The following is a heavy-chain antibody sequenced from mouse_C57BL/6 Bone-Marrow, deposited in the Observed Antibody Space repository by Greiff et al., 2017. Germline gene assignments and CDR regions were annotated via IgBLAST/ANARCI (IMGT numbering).Heavy chain of an antibody. CDR2: IHPYSGST. V-gene: IGHV1-64*01. D-gene: IGHD1-1*01. CDR1: GYTFTSYW. J-gene: IGHJ1*03. CDR3: ARYDYGSSYWYFDV. Sequence: QVQLQQPGAELVKPGASVKLSCKASGYTFTSYWMHWVKQRPGQGLEWIGMIHPYSGSTNYNEKFKSKATLTVDKSSSTAYMQLSSLTSEDSAVXFCARYDYGSSYWYFDVWGTGTTVTVSS.